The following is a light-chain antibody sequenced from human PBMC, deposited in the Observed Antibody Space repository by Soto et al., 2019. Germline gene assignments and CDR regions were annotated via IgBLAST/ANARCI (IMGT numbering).Light chain of an antibody. CDR2: EVN. Sequence: QSALTQPASVSGSPGQSVTISCTGASSDVGGYDYVSWYQQRPGKAPKLILYEVNNRPSGVSNHFSGSKSGNTASLIISGLQADDEADYYCSSYSTTSTLVFGSGTKVTVL. CDR3: SSYSTTSTLV. V-gene: IGLV2-14*01. J-gene: IGLJ1*01. CDR1: SSDVGGYDY.